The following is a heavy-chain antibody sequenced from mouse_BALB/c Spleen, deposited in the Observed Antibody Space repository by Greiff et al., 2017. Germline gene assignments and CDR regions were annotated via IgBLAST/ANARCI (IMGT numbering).Heavy chain of an antibody. CDR3: ASTMITTGYAMDY. J-gene: IGHJ4*01. CDR1: GYTFTSYW. V-gene: IGHV1S41*01. Sequence: DLVKPGASVKLSCKASGYTFTSYWINWIKQRPGQGLEWIGRIAPGSGSTYYNEMFKGKATLTVDTSSSTAYIQLSSLSSEDSAVYFCASTMITTGYAMDYWGQGTSVTVSS. D-gene: IGHD2-4*01. CDR2: IAPGSGST.